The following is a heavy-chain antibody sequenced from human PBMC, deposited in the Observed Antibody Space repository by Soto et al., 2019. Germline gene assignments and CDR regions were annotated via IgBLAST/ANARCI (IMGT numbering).Heavy chain of an antibody. CDR3: SADRPDIGVGWWV. CDR2: IVVASGQT. J-gene: IGHJ6*02. Sequence: SVKVSCKASGCGFIRSGIQWVRQAHGQRLEWIGWIVVASGQTNYAQNFRGRVAITRDTSTATAYIELTGLTSEDTAVYFCSADRPDIGVGWWVWGQGTTVTVSS. V-gene: IGHV1-58*02. D-gene: IGHD2-15*01. CDR1: GCGFIRSG.